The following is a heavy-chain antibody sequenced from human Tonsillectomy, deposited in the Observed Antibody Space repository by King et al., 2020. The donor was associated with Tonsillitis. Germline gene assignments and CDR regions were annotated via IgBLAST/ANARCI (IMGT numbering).Heavy chain of an antibody. J-gene: IGHJ4*02. Sequence: LQLQESGPGLVKPSETLSLTCTVSGGSVSSGSYYWAWIRQPPGKGLEWIGYIYYSGSTNYNPSLKSRVTMSVDTSKNQFSLKLNSVTAADTAVYYCATENRGPYYFDCWGQGTLVTVSS. CDR1: GGSVSSGSYY. V-gene: IGHV4-61*01. CDR2: IYYSGST. D-gene: IGHD2/OR15-2a*01. CDR3: ATENRGPYYFDC.